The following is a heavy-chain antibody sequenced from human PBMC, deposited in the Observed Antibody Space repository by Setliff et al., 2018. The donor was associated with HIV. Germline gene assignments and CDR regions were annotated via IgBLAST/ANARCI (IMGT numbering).Heavy chain of an antibody. D-gene: IGHD5-18*01. CDR3: ARGGYSYGFGRHRAYFQY. CDR1: GGSFSAYY. J-gene: IGHJ1*01. V-gene: IGHV4-34*01. CDR2: INHSGGT. Sequence: TSETLSLTCAVYGGSFSAYYWSWIRKTPGKGLEWIGEINHSGGTNYNPSLKSRVTMSVDTSKNQFSLRLSSVTAADTAVFYCARGGYSYGFGRHRAYFQYWGQGTQVTVSS.